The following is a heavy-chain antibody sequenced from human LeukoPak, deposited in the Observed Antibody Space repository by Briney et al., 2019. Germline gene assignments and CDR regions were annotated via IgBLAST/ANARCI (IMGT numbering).Heavy chain of an antibody. CDR2: ISGSGGST. Sequence: PGGSLRLSCAASGFTFSSYAMSWVRQAPGKGLEWVSAISGSGGSTYYADSAKGRFTISRDNSKNTLYLQMDSLRAEDTAVYYCAKAPTILTGYYYYGMDVWGQGTTVTVSS. CDR1: GFTFSSYA. V-gene: IGHV3-23*01. J-gene: IGHJ6*02. D-gene: IGHD3-9*01. CDR3: AKAPTILTGYYYYGMDV.